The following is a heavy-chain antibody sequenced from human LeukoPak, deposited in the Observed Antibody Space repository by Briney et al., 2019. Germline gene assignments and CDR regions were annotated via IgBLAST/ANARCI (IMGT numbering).Heavy chain of an antibody. J-gene: IGHJ6*03. CDR3: TGGSDKVLSGEYYYYMDV. CDR1: GFTTYYW. Sequence: HPGGSLRLSCTASGFTTYYWLNWVRQSPGRGLEWVAKIDRDGRVQQYVDSVEGRVTLSRDSAKNSLALQMHSLRAEDTAVYYCTGGSDKVLSGEYYYYMDVWGQGTLVTVSS. V-gene: IGHV3-7*01. CDR2: IDRDGRVQ. D-gene: IGHD2/OR15-2a*01.